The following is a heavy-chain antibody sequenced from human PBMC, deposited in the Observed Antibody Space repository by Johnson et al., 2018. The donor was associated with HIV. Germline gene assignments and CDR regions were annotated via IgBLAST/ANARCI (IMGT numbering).Heavy chain of an antibody. Sequence: VQLVESRGVLVQPGGSLRLSCAASGFTVSSNEMSWVRQAPGKGLEWVSSISGGSTYYADSRKGRFTISRDNSKNTLYLQMNSLRAEDTAVYYCAKDPTDYTPDAFDIWGQGTMVTVSS. CDR3: AKDPTDYTPDAFDI. CDR2: ISGGST. J-gene: IGHJ3*02. D-gene: IGHD4-11*01. CDR1: GFTVSSNE. V-gene: IGHV3-38-3*01.